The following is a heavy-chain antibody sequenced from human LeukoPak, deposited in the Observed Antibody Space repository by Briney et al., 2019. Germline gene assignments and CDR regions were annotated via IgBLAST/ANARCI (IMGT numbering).Heavy chain of an antibody. CDR1: GFTFSSYG. V-gene: IGHV3-23*01. Sequence: GGSLRLSCAASGFTFSSYGMSWVRQAPGKGLEWVSAISGSGGSTYYADSVKGRFTISRDNAKNSLYLQMISLRAEDTAVYYCARGDSSGYVDYYYYMDVWGKGTTVTVSS. J-gene: IGHJ6*03. CDR3: ARGDSSGYVDYYYYMDV. CDR2: ISGSGGST. D-gene: IGHD3-22*01.